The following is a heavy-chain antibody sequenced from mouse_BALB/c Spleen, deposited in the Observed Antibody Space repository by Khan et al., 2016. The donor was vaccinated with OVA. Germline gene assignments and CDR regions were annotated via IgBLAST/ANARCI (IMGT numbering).Heavy chain of an antibody. CDR2: INPRSGYT. J-gene: IGHJ4*01. CDR3: ARRTTGYTMDS. D-gene: IGHD2-14*01. CDR1: GYTFTSNT. V-gene: IGHV1-4*01. Sequence: QVQLKQSGAELARPGASMRMSCKASGYTFTSNTMHWIKQRPGQGLEWIGYINPRSGYTNYNQNFKDKATLTADKSSSTGYMQLSSLTSEDSAVYYCARRTTGYTMDSWGQGTSVTVSS.